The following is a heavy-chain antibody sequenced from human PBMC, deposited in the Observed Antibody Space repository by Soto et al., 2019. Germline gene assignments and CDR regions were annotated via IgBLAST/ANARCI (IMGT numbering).Heavy chain of an antibody. CDR2: IYYSGST. J-gene: IGHJ5*02. CDR1: GGSISSGGYY. D-gene: IGHD5-18*01. CDR3: ARGDSSNWFDP. Sequence: SETLSLTCTVSGGSISSGGYYWSWIRQHPGKGLEWIGYIYYSGSTYYNPSLKSRVTISVDTSKNQFSLKLSSVTAADTAVYYCARGDSSNWFDPWGQGTLVTVSS. V-gene: IGHV4-31*03.